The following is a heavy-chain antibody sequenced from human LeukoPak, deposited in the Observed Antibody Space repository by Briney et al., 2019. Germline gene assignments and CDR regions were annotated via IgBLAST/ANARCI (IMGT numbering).Heavy chain of an antibody. J-gene: IGHJ4*02. D-gene: IGHD6-13*01. CDR2: ISYDGSNK. Sequence: AGGSLRLSCAASGFTFSSYAMHWVRQAPGKGLEWVAVISYDGSNKYYADSVKGRFTISRDNSKNTLYLQMNSLRAEDTAVYYCARDWDSSSWSSFDYWGQGTLVTVSS. CDR3: ARDWDSSSWSSFDY. V-gene: IGHV3-30-3*01. CDR1: GFTFSSYA.